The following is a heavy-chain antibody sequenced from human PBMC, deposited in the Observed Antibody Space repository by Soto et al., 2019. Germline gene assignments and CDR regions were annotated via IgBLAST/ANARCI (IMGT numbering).Heavy chain of an antibody. V-gene: IGHV3-30*18. D-gene: IGHD6-13*01. CDR1: GFTFSSYG. Sequence: QVQLVESGGGVVQPGRSLRLSCAASGFTFSSYGMHWVRQAPGKGLEWVAVISYDGSNKYYADSVKGRFTISRDNSKNTLYLQMNRLRAEDTAVYYCANKPIAAEYFDYWGQGTLVTVSS. CDR2: ISYDGSNK. CDR3: ANKPIAAEYFDY. J-gene: IGHJ4*02.